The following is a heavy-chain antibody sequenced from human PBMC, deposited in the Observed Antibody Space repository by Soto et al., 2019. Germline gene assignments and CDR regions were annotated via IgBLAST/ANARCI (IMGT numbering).Heavy chain of an antibody. V-gene: IGHV1-18*01. CDR3: ARCSPIAARSYYYYGMDV. CDR1: GYTFTSYG. D-gene: IGHD6-6*01. CDR2: ISAYNGNT. J-gene: IGHJ6*02. Sequence: ASVKVSCKASGYTFTSYGISWVRQAPGQGLEWMGWISAYNGNTNYAQKLQGRVTMTTDTSTSTAYMELRSLRSDDTAVYYCARCSPIAARSYYYYGMDVWGQGSTVTVSS.